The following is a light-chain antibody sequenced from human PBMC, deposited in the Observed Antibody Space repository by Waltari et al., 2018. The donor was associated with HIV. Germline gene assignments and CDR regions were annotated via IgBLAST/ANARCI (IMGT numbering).Light chain of an antibody. CDR1: SSDVVGNNY. Sequence: QSALTQPPSASGSPGHAVTIACTGTSSDVVGNNYFSSYQQHPGQAPKRMIYEVTKRPSGVPDRFSGSKSGNTASLTVSGLQAADEADYYCSSYAGSNNFVVFGGGTKLTVL. V-gene: IGLV2-8*01. J-gene: IGLJ2*01. CDR2: EVT. CDR3: SSYAGSNNFVV.